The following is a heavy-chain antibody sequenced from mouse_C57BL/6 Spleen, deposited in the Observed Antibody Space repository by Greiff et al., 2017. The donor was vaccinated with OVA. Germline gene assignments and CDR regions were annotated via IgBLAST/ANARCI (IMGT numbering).Heavy chain of an antibody. D-gene: IGHD2-3*01. Sequence: EVKLMESGPELVKPGASVKIPCKASGYTFTDYNMDWVKQSHGKSLEWIGDINPNNGGTIYNQKFKGKATLTVDKSSSTAYMELRSLTSEDTAVYYCARRGGWLLSYAMDYWGQGTSVTVSS. CDR2: INPNNGGT. V-gene: IGHV1-18*01. CDR1: GYTFTDYN. CDR3: ARRGGWLLSYAMDY. J-gene: IGHJ4*01.